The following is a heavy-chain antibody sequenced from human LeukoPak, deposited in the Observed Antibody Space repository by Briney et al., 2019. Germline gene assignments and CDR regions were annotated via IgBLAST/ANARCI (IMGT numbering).Heavy chain of an antibody. CDR2: ISSSSSYI. D-gene: IGHD3-10*01. CDR1: GFTFSSCS. V-gene: IGHV3-21*01. CDR3: ARDPALVRGVLALDY. Sequence: AGGSLRLSCAASGFTFSSCSMNWVRQAPGKGLEWVSSISSSSSYIYYADSVKGRFTISRDNAKNSLYLQMNSLRAEDTAVYYCARDPALVRGVLALDYWGQGTLVTVSS. J-gene: IGHJ4*02.